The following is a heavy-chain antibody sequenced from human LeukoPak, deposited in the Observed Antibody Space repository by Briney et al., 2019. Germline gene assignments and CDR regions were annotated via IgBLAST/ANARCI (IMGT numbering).Heavy chain of an antibody. CDR3: ARVRGGNAFDI. V-gene: IGHV4-59*01. CDR1: GGSISSYY. J-gene: IGHJ3*02. Sequence: SETLSLTCTVSGGSISSYYWSWIRQPPGKGLEWIGYIYYSGSTNYKPSLKSRVTISVDTSKNQFSLKLSSVTAADTAVYYCARVRGGNAFDIWGQGTMVTVSS. CDR2: IYYSGST.